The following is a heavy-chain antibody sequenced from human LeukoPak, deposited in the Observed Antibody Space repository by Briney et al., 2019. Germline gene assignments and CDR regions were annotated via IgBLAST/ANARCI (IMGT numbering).Heavy chain of an antibody. Sequence: PGGSLRLSCAASGFTFSSYGMHWVRQAPGKGLEWVAFIRYDGSNKYYADSVKGRFTISRDNSKNTLYLQMNSLRAEDTAVCYCAKECGYSYGTTLSGEYYFDYWGQGTLVTVSS. CDR2: IRYDGSNK. V-gene: IGHV3-30*02. J-gene: IGHJ4*02. D-gene: IGHD5-18*01. CDR1: GFTFSSYG. CDR3: AKECGYSYGTTLSGEYYFDY.